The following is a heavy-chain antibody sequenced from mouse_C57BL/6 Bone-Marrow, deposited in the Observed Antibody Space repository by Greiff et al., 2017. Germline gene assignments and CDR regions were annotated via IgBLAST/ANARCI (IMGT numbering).Heavy chain of an antibody. J-gene: IGHJ1*03. CDR3: TITTVVYWYFDV. V-gene: IGHV14-1*01. D-gene: IGHD1-1*01. CDR2: IDPEDGDT. Sequence: EVQLQQSGAELVRPGASVKLSCTASGFNIKDYYMHWVKQRPEQGLEWIGRIDPEDGDTEYAPKFQGKATMTADTSSNTAYLQLSSLTSEDPAVYYCTITTVVYWYFDVWGTGTTVTVSS. CDR1: GFNIKDYY.